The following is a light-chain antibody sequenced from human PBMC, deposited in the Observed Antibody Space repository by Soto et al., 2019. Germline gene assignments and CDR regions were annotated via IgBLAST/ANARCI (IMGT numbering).Light chain of an antibody. J-gene: IGKJ4*01. CDR3: QQLNSYPLT. CDR2: LGS. CDR1: QSLLHSNGYTY. V-gene: IGKV2-28*01. Sequence: DIVMTQSPLSLPVTPGEPASISCRSSQSLLHSNGYTYLDWYLQKPGQSPQLLIYLGSNRASGVPDRFSGSGSGTEFTLTISSLQPEDFATYYCQQLNSYPLTFGGGTKVDIK.